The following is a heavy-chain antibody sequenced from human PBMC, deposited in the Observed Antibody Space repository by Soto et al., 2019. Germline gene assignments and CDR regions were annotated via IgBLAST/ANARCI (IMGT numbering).Heavy chain of an antibody. J-gene: IGHJ4*02. CDR2: ISGRDNST. D-gene: IGHD3-10*01. CDR1: GFTFSKYA. V-gene: IGHV3-23*01. Sequence: EVQLLESGGGLVQRGGSLRLSCRASGFTFSKYAMSWVRQAPGKGLEWVSAISGRDNSTYYADSVKGRFTIFRDNSKNTLYVQMNSLRAEDTAVYYCAEPVYYSGSGSHYYFDYWGQGTLVTVSS. CDR3: AEPVYYSGSGSHYYFDY.